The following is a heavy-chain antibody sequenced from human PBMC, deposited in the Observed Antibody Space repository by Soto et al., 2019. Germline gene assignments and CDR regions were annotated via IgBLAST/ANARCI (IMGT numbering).Heavy chain of an antibody. V-gene: IGHV4-34*01. CDR2: NNHGGNS. Sequence: TLSLTCAVYGGPFSDYYWTWIRQPPGKGLEWIGENNHGGNSNYNPSLKSRVSISVDTSKNQSSLKLSSVTAADTAVYYCARGRGDLDYWGQGTLVTVSS. CDR3: ARGRGDLDY. D-gene: IGHD3-10*01. J-gene: IGHJ4*02. CDR1: GGPFSDYY.